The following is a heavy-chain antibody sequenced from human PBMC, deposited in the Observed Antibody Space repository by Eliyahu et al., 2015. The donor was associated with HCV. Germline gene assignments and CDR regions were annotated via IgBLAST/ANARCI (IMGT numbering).Heavy chain of an antibody. Sequence: YWIGWVRQMPGKGLEWMGIIYPGDSDTRYSPSFQGQVTISADKSISTAYLQWSSLKASDTAMYYCASRSGSYRDPAGFDIWGQGTMVTVSS. CDR1: YW. V-gene: IGHV5-51*01. D-gene: IGHD1-26*01. CDR3: ASRSGSYRDPAGFDI. CDR2: IYPGDSDT. J-gene: IGHJ3*02.